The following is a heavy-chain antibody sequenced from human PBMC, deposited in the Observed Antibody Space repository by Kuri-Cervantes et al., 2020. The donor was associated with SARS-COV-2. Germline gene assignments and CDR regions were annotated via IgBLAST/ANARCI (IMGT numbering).Heavy chain of an antibody. CDR3: ARVPYSPLRRDDYYYDSSVPWYYYYGMDV. Sequence: ASVKLSCKASGYPLTRNGISWVHQAPGQGLEWMGWISAYNGNTNYAQKLQGRVTMTTDTSTSTAYMELRSLRSDDTAVYYCARVPYSPLRRDDYYYDSSVPWYYYYGMDVWGQGTTVTVSS. CDR2: ISAYNGNT. CDR1: GYPLTRNG. J-gene: IGHJ6*02. D-gene: IGHD3-22*01. V-gene: IGHV1-18*04.